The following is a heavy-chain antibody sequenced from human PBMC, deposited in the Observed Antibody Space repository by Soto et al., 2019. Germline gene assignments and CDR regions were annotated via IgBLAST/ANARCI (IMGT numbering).Heavy chain of an antibody. J-gene: IGHJ2*01. V-gene: IGHV4-39*01. CDR1: GGSISSSSYY. Sequence: HLQLQESGPGLVKPSETLSLTCTVSGGSISSSSYYWGWIRQPPVKGLEWIGSIDYSGSTYYNPSLKSRVTISVDTSKNQFSLKLSSVTAADTAVYYCARLKAGSYTNCYFDLWGRGTLVTVSS. CDR3: ARLKAGSYTNCYFDL. CDR2: IDYSGST. D-gene: IGHD3-10*01.